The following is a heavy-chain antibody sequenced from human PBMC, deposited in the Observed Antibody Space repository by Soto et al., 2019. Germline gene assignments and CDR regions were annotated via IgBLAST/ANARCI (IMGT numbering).Heavy chain of an antibody. J-gene: IGHJ4*02. CDR1: GFTFDDYA. V-gene: IGHV3-9*01. D-gene: IGHD6-19*01. CDR2: ISCNSGSI. Sequence: EVQLVESGGGLVQPGRSLRLSCAASGFTFDDYAMHWVRQAPGKGLEWVSGISCNSGSIGYADSVKGLFTIPRDNAKNSLYLQMNSLRAEDTALYYCAKGYSSGWYTYFDYWGQGTLVTVSS. CDR3: AKGYSSGWYTYFDY.